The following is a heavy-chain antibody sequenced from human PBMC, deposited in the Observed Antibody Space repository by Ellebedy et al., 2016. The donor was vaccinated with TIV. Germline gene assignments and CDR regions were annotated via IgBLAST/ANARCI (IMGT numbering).Heavy chain of an antibody. CDR2: INPTGVST. D-gene: IGHD3-16*01. Sequence: AASVKVSCNASGYTFTSYYIHWVRQDPGQGLEWRGIINPTGVSTNYDPKFQGRVSMTRDTSTSTVYMELSSLRAEDTAVYYCGRVLGSYGWFDPWGQGTLVTVSS. CDR3: GRVLGSYGWFDP. CDR1: GYTFTSYY. J-gene: IGHJ5*02. V-gene: IGHV1-46*01.